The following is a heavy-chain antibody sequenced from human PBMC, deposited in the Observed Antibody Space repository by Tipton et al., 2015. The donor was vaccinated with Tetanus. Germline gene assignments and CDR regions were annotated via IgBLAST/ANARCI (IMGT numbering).Heavy chain of an antibody. CDR3: ARIHDYCSGYFDF. D-gene: IGHD2-15*01. Sequence: TLSLTCTVSGGSVSSGSYYWSCVRQAPGKGLEYIGYILYGKSTHYNPSLKSRLSMSADPAKNQFSLRLTSVTAADTAVYYCARIHDYCSGYFDFWGEGTLVTVSP. CDR1: GGSVSSGSYY. J-gene: IGHJ4*02. CDR2: ILYGKST. V-gene: IGHV4-61*01.